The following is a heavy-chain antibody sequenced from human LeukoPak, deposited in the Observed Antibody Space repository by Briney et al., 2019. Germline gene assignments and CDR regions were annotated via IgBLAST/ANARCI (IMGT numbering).Heavy chain of an antibody. CDR2: INPNSGGT. V-gene: IGHV1-2*02. CDR3: ARDMTTVTTYHYYCYYMDV. J-gene: IGHJ6*03. CDR1: GYTFTGYY. D-gene: IGHD4-17*01. Sequence: ASVKVSCKASGYTFTGYYMHWVRQAPGQGLEWMGWINPNSGGTNYAQKFQGRVTTTRDTSISTAYMELSRLRSDDTAVYYCARDMTTVTTYHYYCYYMDVWGKGTTVTISS.